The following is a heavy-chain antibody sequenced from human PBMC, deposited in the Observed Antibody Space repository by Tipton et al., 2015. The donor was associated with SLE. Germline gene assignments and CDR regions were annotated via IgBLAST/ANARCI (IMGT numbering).Heavy chain of an antibody. J-gene: IGHJ6*03. Sequence: TLSLTCTVSGGSISSYYWSWIRQPPGKGLEWIGYIYYSGSTNYNPSLKSRVTISVDTSKNQFSLKLSSVTAADTAVYYCARGKAEDSYYYYYMDVWGKGTTVTVSS. V-gene: IGHV4-59*01. D-gene: IGHD2-15*01. CDR3: ARGKAEDSYYYYYMDV. CDR1: GGSISSYY. CDR2: IYYSGST.